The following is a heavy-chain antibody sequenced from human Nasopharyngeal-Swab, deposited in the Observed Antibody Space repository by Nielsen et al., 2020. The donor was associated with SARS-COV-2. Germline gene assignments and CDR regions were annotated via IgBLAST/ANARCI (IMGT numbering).Heavy chain of an antibody. Sequence: LSLTCAASGFTFMNHAMHWVRQAPGKGLEWVALIRRDGTNDHYADSVKGRFTISRDNSKNTLYLQMNSLRADDTAVYYCARDRSVRYFDYWGQGTLVTVSS. CDR3: ARDRSVRYFDY. CDR1: GFTFMNHA. CDR2: IRRDGTND. V-gene: IGHV3-33*01. J-gene: IGHJ4*02.